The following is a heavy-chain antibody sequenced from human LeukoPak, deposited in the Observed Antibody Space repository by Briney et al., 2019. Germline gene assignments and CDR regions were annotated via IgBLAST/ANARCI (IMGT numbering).Heavy chain of an antibody. Sequence: GGSLRLSCAASGFTFSSYSMTWVRQAPGKGLEWVSYISSSSSTIYYADSVKGRFTISRDNAKNSLYLQMNSLRDEDTAVYYCARVPLRPTGSCFDYWGQGTLVIVSS. J-gene: IGHJ4*02. CDR2: ISSSSSTI. CDR3: ARVPLRPTGSCFDY. D-gene: IGHD4-17*01. CDR1: GFTFSSYS. V-gene: IGHV3-48*02.